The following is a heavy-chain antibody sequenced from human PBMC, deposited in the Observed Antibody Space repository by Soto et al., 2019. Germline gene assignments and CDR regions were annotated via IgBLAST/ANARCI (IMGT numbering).Heavy chain of an antibody. CDR2: ISYDGSNK. Sequence: GGSLRLSCAASGFTFSSYGMHWVRQAPGKGLEWVAVISYDGSNKYYADSVKGRFTISRDNSKNTLYLQMNSLRAEDTAVYYCAKDFWNYYYYGMDVWGQGTTVTVSS. CDR3: AKDFWNYYYYGMDV. D-gene: IGHD1-1*01. V-gene: IGHV3-30*18. CDR1: GFTFSSYG. J-gene: IGHJ6*02.